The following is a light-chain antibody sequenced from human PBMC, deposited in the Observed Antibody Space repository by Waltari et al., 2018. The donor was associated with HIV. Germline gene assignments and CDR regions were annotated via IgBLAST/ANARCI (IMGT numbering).Light chain of an antibody. V-gene: IGLV4-69*01. CDR2: VTSDGSH. CDR3: QTWGAGDHV. Sequence: QLVLTQSPSASASLRGSAKLTSTLDSAHTSYGIALHQQQPEKGPRYLMRVTSDGSHYKGDGIPDRFSGSSFGAERYLTISSLQSEDEAVYYCQTWGAGDHVFGGGTKLTVL. J-gene: IGLJ2*01. CDR1: SAHTSYG.